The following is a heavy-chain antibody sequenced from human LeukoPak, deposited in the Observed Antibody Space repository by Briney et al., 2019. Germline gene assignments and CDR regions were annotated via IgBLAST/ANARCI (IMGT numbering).Heavy chain of an antibody. D-gene: IGHD3-10*01. CDR3: AREMGEELLWFGETVYGMDV. Sequence: GGSLRLSCAASGFTFSSYWMHWVRQAPGKGLVWFSRINSDGSSTSYADSVKGRFTISRDNAKNTLCLQMNSLRAEDTAVYYCAREMGEELLWFGETVYGMDVWGQGTTVTVSS. V-gene: IGHV3-74*01. CDR2: INSDGSST. CDR1: GFTFSSYW. J-gene: IGHJ6*02.